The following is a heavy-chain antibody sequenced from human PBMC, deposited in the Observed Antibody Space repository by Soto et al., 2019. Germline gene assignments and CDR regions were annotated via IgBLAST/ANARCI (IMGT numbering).Heavy chain of an antibody. J-gene: IGHJ6*02. V-gene: IGHV1-46*01. Sequence: AASVKVSCKASGYTFSSHCIYWVRQAPGQGLQWMGIINPGGGRTAYAQKFQGRVTLTRDMSTSTVYMELTSLTYDDTAVYYCARDVSGPGATYVMDVWGQGTTVTVSS. CDR3: ARDVSGPGATYVMDV. CDR2: INPGGGRT. D-gene: IGHD2-2*01. CDR1: GYTFSSHC.